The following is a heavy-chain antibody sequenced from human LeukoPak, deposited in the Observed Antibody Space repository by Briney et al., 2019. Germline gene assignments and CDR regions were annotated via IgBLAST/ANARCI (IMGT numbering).Heavy chain of an antibody. CDR3: ARDARSGYYSYYYMDV. J-gene: IGHJ6*03. CDR1: GFTFDDYG. CDR2: INWNGGST. V-gene: IGHV3-20*04. D-gene: IGHD3-3*01. Sequence: PGGSLRLSCAASGFTFDDYGMSWVRQAPGKGLEWVSGINWNGGSTGYADSVKGRFTISRDNAKNSLYLQMNSLRAEDTALYYCARDARSGYYSYYYMDVWGKGTTVTVSS.